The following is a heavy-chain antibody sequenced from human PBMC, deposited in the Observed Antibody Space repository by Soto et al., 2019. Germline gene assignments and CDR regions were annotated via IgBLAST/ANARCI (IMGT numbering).Heavy chain of an antibody. CDR2: IIPILGIT. CDR1: GYTFTSYA. D-gene: IGHD3-10*01. V-gene: IGHV1-69*04. CDR3: AREYYYGSGVREDAFDI. J-gene: IGHJ3*02. Sequence: SVKVSCKASGYTFTSYAMNWVRQAPGQGLEWMGRIIPILGITNYAQKFQGRVTITADKSTSTAYMELSSLRSEDTAVYYCAREYYYGSGVREDAFDIWGQGTMVTVSS.